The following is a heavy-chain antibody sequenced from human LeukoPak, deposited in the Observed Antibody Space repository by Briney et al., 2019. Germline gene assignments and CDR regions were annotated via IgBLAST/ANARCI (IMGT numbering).Heavy chain of an antibody. D-gene: IGHD1-26*01. J-gene: IGHJ4*02. CDR2: VFHSGST. Sequence: SETLSLTCTVSGGSISGYYWSWIRLPPGKGLEWIWYVFHSGSTNYNPSLKSRVTISVDTSKNQFSLKVTSVIAADTAVYFCARFPYSGISHYFDYWGQGALVTVSS. V-gene: IGHV4-59*01. CDR3: ARFPYSGISHYFDY. CDR1: GGSISGYY.